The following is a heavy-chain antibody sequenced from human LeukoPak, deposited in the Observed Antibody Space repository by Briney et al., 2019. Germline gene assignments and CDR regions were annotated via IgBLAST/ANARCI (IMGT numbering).Heavy chain of an antibody. Sequence: PGGSLRLSCAASGSTFSSYSMNWVRQAPGKGLEWVSSISSSSSYIYYADSVKGRFTISRDNAKNSLYLQMNSLRAEDTAVYYCARGKVFDWLSDFDYWGQGTLVTVSS. V-gene: IGHV3-21*01. J-gene: IGHJ4*02. CDR2: ISSSSSYI. D-gene: IGHD3-9*01. CDR3: ARGKVFDWLSDFDY. CDR1: GSTFSSYS.